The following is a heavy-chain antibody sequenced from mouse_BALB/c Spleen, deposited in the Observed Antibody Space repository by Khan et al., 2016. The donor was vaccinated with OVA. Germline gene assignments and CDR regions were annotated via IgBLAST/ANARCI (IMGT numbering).Heavy chain of an antibody. CDR3: SRRRDWYFDF. D-gene: IGHD3-3*01. J-gene: IGHJ2*01. CDR2: IYWDDEK. Sequence: QVTLNESGPGILQPSQTLSLTSSFSGFSLRTSGMGVSWIRQPSGKGLQWLANIYWDDEKRYHPSLKRRLTIPKDTSSNQVFIKMTSVDTADTATYYCSRRRDWYFDFWGQGTTLTVSS. V-gene: IGHV8-12*01. CDR1: GFSLRTSGMG.